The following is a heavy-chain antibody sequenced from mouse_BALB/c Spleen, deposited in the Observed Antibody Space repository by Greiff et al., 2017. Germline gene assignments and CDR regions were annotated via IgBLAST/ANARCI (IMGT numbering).Heavy chain of an antibody. V-gene: IGHV1-67*01. CDR3: ARSTILGAMDY. CDR2: ISTYYGNT. D-gene: IGHD2-1*01. Sequence: VKLVESGPELVRPGVSVKISCKGSGYTFTDYAMHWVKQSHAKSLEWIGVISTYYGNTNYNQKFKGKATMTVDKSSSTAYMELARLTSEDSAIYYCARSTILGAMDYWGQGTSVTVSS. CDR1: GYTFTDYA. J-gene: IGHJ4*01.